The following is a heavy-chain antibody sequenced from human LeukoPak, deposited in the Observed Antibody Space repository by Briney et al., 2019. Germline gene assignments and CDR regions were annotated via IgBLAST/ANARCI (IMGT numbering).Heavy chain of an antibody. J-gene: IGHJ4*02. V-gene: IGHV3-33*01. D-gene: IGHD6-19*01. CDR2: IWYDGSNK. CDR3: ARDKEAVAVYYFDY. CDR1: GFTFSSYG. Sequence: GGSLRLSCAASGFTFSSYGMHWVRQAPGKGLEWVAVIWYDGSNKYYADSVKGRFTITRDNSKNTLYLQMNSLRAEDTAVYYCARDKEAVAVYYFDYWGQGTLVTVSS.